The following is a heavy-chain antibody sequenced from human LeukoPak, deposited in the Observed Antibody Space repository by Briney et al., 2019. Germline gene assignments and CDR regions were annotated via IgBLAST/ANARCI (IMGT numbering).Heavy chain of an antibody. CDR2: ISSSSSTI. CDR1: GFTFSSYS. D-gene: IGHD6-13*01. CDR3: ASPYSSRWYELCY. J-gene: IGHJ4*02. Sequence: GGSLRLSCAASGFTFSSYSMNWVRQAPGKGLEWVSYISSSSSTIYYADSVKGRFTISRDNAKNSLYLQMNSLRAEDTAVYYCASPYSSRWYELCYWGQGTLVTVSS. V-gene: IGHV3-48*04.